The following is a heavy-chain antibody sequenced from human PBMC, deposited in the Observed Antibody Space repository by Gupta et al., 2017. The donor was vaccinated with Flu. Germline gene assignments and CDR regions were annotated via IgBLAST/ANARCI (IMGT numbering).Heavy chain of an antibody. V-gene: IGHV3-21*01. CDR1: GFTFSSYS. J-gene: IGHJ4*02. CDR3: ARERRFLDTIDY. CDR2: ISSSSSYI. D-gene: IGHD3-3*01. Sequence: EVQLVESGGGLVKPGGSLRLSCAASGFTFSSYSMNWVRQAPGKGLEWVSSISSSSSYIYYADSVKGRFTISRDNAKNSLYLQMNSLRAEDTDVYYCARERRFLDTIDYWGQGTLVTVSS.